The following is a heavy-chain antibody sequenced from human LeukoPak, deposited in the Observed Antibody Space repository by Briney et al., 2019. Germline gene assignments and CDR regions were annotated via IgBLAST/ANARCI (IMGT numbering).Heavy chain of an antibody. Sequence: PGGSLRLSCASSGFTFSAYHMNWVRQAPGKGLEWVSTLSGSGRGTNYADSVKGRFIISRDNSKKTLSLQMSSLRAEDTAAYYCAKMYCRGPWCYTGGDDKFYGMDVWGQGTTVTVSS. V-gene: IGHV3-23*01. D-gene: IGHD2-15*01. J-gene: IGHJ6*02. CDR2: LSGSGRGT. CDR1: GFTFSAYH. CDR3: AKMYCRGPWCYTGGDDKFYGMDV.